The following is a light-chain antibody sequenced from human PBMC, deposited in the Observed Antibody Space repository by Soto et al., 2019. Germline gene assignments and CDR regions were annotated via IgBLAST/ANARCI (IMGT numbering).Light chain of an antibody. CDR1: QSISSY. Sequence: QIALCPSCLSASVGDRVTITCRASQSISSYLNWYQQKPGKAPKLLIYAASSLQSGVPSRFSGSGSGTDFTLTITRLEPEDFAVYFCQQYGTSSRALGQGTKVDIK. CDR2: AAS. J-gene: IGKJ1*01. CDR3: QQYGTSSRA. V-gene: IGKV1-39*02.